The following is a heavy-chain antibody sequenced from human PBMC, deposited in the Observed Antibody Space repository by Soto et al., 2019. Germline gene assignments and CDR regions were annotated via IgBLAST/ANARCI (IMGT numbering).Heavy chain of an antibody. CDR2: ISYDTGNN. D-gene: IGHD2-15*01. CDR3: AKDEVVAGDLAY. CDR1: GFTFSSYA. J-gene: IGHJ4*02. Sequence: QVQLVESGGGVVQPGRSLRLSCAASGFTFSSYAMHWFRQAPGKGLEWVTAISYDTGNNYYADSVKGRFTISRDNSKNTLYLQMNSLRPEDTAVYYCAKDEVVAGDLAYWGQGTLVTVSS. V-gene: IGHV3-30*18.